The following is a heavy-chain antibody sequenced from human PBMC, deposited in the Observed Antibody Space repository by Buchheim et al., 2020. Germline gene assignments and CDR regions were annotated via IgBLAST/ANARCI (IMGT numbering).Heavy chain of an antibody. V-gene: IGHV4-39*07. J-gene: IGHJ6*02. D-gene: IGHD5-24*01. CDR3: ARENRDGYRNGVDV. Sequence: QLQLQESGPGLVKPSETLSLTCTVSGCSIANSAYFWGWIRQPPGKGPEWIATIRYSGTTYFNPSLQNRVTISVDTSNNQFSLALRSVTAADTALYCCARENRDGYRNGVDVWGQGTT. CDR1: GCSIANSAYF. CDR2: IRYSGTT.